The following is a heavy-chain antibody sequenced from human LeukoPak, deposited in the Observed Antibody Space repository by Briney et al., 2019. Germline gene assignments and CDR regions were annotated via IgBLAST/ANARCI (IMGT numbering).Heavy chain of an antibody. CDR3: ASHYSNYAAWWNWFDP. J-gene: IGHJ5*02. V-gene: IGHV1-18*01. CDR1: GYTFTSYG. CDR2: ISAYNGNT. D-gene: IGHD4-11*01. Sequence: VASVKVSCKASGYTFTSYGISWVRQAPGQGLEWMGWISAYNGNTNYAQKLQGRVTMTTDTSTSTAYMELRSLRSDDTAVYYCASHYSNYAAWWNWFDPWGQGTLVTVSS.